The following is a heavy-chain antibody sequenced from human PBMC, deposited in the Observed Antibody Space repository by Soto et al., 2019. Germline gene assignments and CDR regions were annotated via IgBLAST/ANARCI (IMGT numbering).Heavy chain of an antibody. V-gene: IGHV3-73*01. CDR3: TRGGLWFGELLYPD. CDR1: GFTFSGSA. D-gene: IGHD3-10*01. Sequence: EVQLVESGGGLVQPGGSLKLSCAASGFTFSGSAMHWVRQASGKGLEWVGRIRSKANSYATAYAASVKGRFTISRDDSKNTAYLQMNSRKTEDTAVYYCTRGGLWFGELLYPDWGQGTLVTVSS. CDR2: IRSKANSYAT. J-gene: IGHJ4*02.